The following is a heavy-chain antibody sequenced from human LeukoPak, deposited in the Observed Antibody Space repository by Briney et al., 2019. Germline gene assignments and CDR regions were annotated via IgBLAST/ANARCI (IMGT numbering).Heavy chain of an antibody. V-gene: IGHV3-23*01. D-gene: IGHD5-12*01. CDR2: ITGSGTGT. J-gene: IGHJ3*02. CDR3: AKYLQLSGYPYALDI. CDR1: GFTFSNYA. Sequence: QPGGSLRLSCAASGFTFSNYAMGWVRQAPGKGLEWVSSITGSGTGTYYADSVKGRFTISRDNSKNTLYLQVNSLRVEDTAVCYCAKYLQLSGYPYALDIWGQGTLVTVSS.